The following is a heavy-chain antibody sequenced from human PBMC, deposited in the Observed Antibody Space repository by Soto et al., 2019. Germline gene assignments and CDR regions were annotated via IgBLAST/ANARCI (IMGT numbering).Heavy chain of an antibody. J-gene: IGHJ4*02. D-gene: IGHD2-15*01. CDR3: ARDVVAATSFPTGVVDY. CDR2: ISSSSSYI. Sequence: EVQLVESGGGLVKPGGSLRLSCAASGFTFSSYSMNWVRQAPGKGLEWVSSISSSSSYIYYADSVKGRFTISRDNAKNSLYLQMNSLRAEDTAVYYCARDVVAATSFPTGVVDYWGQGTLVTVSS. CDR1: GFTFSSYS. V-gene: IGHV3-21*01.